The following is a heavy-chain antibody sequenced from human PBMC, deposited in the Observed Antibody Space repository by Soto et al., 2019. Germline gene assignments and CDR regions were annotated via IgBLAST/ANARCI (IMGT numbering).Heavy chain of an antibody. J-gene: IGHJ4*02. CDR2: ISGSGGST. Sequence: GGSLRLSCAASGFTFSSYAMSWVRQAPGKGLEWVSAISGSGGSTYYADSVKGRFTISRDNSKNTLYLQMNSLRAEDTAVYYCASSRRGSQWPKSFDYWGQGTLVTVSS. V-gene: IGHV3-23*01. D-gene: IGHD6-19*01. CDR3: ASSRRGSQWPKSFDY. CDR1: GFTFSSYA.